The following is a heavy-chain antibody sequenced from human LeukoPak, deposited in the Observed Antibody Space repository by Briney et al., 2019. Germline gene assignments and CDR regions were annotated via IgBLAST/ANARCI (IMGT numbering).Heavy chain of an antibody. D-gene: IGHD3-9*01. Sequence: SETLSLTCAVYGESFSGYYWSWIRQPPGKGLEWIGEINHSGSTNYNPSLKSRVTISVDTSKNQFSLKLSSVTAADTAVYFCARHSRTYYDILTGPYGGYFDYWGQRTLVTVSS. CDR1: GESFSGYY. V-gene: IGHV4-34*01. CDR3: ARHSRTYYDILTGPYGGYFDY. J-gene: IGHJ4*02. CDR2: INHSGST.